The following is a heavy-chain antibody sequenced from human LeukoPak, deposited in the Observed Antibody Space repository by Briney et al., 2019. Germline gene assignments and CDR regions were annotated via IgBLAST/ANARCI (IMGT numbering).Heavy chain of an antibody. CDR1: GGTFSSYA. D-gene: IGHD2-15*01. Sequence: ASVKVSCKASGGTFSSYAISWVRQAPGQGLEWMGGIIPIFGTANYAQKFQGRVTITADKSTSTAYMELSSLRSEDTAVYYCEVRDPRVGLFDPWGQGTLVTVSS. CDR2: IIPIFGTA. J-gene: IGHJ5*02. V-gene: IGHV1-69*06. CDR3: EVRDPRVGLFDP.